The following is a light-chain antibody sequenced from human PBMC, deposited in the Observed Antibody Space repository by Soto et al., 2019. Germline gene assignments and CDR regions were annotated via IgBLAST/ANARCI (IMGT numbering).Light chain of an antibody. CDR1: SSDVGGYNY. V-gene: IGLV2-8*01. J-gene: IGLJ1*01. CDR2: GSY. Sequence: QSALTQPPSASGSPGQSVTISCTGTSSDVGGYNYVSWYQQHPGKAPKLLVYGSYNRPSGVPDRFSGSKSGTSASLAITGLQAEDEADFYCQSYDSSLSAWVFGTGTKLTVL. CDR3: QSYDSSLSAWV.